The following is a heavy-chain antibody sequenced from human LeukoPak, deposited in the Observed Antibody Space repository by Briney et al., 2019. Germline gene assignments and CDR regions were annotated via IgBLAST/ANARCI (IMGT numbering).Heavy chain of an antibody. V-gene: IGHV4-39*07. J-gene: IGHJ6*03. CDR3: ARDKRVPAAIPYLDYYYYYMDV. CDR1: GGSISSSSYY. D-gene: IGHD2-2*02. Sequence: SETLSLTCTVSGGSISSSSYYWGWIRQPPGKGLEWIGSIYYSGSTYYNPSLKSRVTISVDTSKNQFSLKLSSVTAADTAVYYCARDKRVPAAIPYLDYYYYYMDVGGEGTTVTVSS. CDR2: IYYSGST.